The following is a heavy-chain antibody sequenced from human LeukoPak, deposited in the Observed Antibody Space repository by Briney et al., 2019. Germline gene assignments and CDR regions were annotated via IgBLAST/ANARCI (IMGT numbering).Heavy chain of an antibody. CDR2: ISGSGGST. CDR1: GFTFSSYA. Sequence: GGSLRLSCAASGFTFSSYAMSWVRQAPGKGLEWVSAISGSGGSTYYADSVKGRFTISRDNSKNTLYLQMNSLRAEDTAVYYCAKDRRGCSSTSCYYRFDYWGQGTLVTVSS. V-gene: IGHV3-23*01. D-gene: IGHD2-2*01. CDR3: AKDRRGCSSTSCYYRFDY. J-gene: IGHJ4*02.